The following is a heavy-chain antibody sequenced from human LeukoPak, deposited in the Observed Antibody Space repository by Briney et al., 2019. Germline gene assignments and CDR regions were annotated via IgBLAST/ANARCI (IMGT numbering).Heavy chain of an antibody. D-gene: IGHD1-1*01. V-gene: IGHV3-48*03. Sequence: PGGSLRLSCAASGFTFSGYEMNWVRQAPGKGLQWVSYISSSGNKIYYADSVKGRFTISRDNAKNSLYLHMNSLRAEDTAVYYCVRGYLPHYTTKWDNWFDPWGQGTLVTVSS. CDR1: GFTFSGYE. CDR3: VRGYLPHYTTKWDNWFDP. J-gene: IGHJ5*02. CDR2: ISSSGNKI.